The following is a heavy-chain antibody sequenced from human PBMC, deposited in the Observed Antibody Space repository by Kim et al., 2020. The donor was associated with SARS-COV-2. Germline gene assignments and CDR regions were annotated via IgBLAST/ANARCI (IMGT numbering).Heavy chain of an antibody. CDR1: GGSISSYY. V-gene: IGHV4-59*01. J-gene: IGHJ3*02. D-gene: IGHD3-3*01. Sequence: SETLSLTCTVSGGSISSYYWSWIRQPPGKGLEWIGYIYYSGSTNYNPSLKSRVTISVDTSKNQFSLKLSSVTAADTAVYYCARGYDFWSGYFWARGGFDIWGQGTMVTVSS. CDR3: ARGYDFWSGYFWARGGFDI. CDR2: IYYSGST.